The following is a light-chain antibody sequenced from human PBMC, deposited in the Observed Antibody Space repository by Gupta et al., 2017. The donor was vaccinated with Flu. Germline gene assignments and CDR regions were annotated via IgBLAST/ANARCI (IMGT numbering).Light chain of an antibody. Sequence: QSALTQPPSVSGSPGQSVTISCTGTSSDIGTYNRVSWYQQPPGTAPILIIYEVSNRPSGVPDRFSGSKSGNTASLTISGLQGEDEADYYCSSYTSSYTYVFGTGTKVTVL. CDR2: EVS. V-gene: IGLV2-18*02. J-gene: IGLJ1*01. CDR1: SSDIGTYNR. CDR3: SSYTSSYTYV.